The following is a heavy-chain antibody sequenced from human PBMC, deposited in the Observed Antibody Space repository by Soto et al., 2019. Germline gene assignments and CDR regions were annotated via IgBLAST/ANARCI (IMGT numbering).Heavy chain of an antibody. Sequence: LSLTCTVSGGSISSYYWSWIRQPPGRGLEWIGRVYSSGGTHYNPSLKSRVTISLDTSKNQFSLRLLSVTDADTAVYYCARGQRFSDWFDPWGQGTLVTVSS. CDR1: GGSISSYY. CDR2: VYSSGGT. V-gene: IGHV4-4*07. D-gene: IGHD3-3*01. CDR3: ARGQRFSDWFDP. J-gene: IGHJ5*02.